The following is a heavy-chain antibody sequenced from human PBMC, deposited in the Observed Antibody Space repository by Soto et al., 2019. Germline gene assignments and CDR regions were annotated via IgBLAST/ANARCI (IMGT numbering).Heavy chain of an antibody. Sequence: ASETLSLTCTVSGGSISSGDYYWSWIRQPPGKGLEWIGYIYYSGSTYYNPSLKSRVTISVDTSKNQFSLKLSSVTAADTAVYYCARVRTTVTTEGGFDYWGQGTLVTVSS. V-gene: IGHV4-30-4*01. CDR2: IYYSGST. CDR1: GGSISSGDYY. CDR3: ARVRTTVTTEGGFDY. J-gene: IGHJ4*02. D-gene: IGHD4-17*01.